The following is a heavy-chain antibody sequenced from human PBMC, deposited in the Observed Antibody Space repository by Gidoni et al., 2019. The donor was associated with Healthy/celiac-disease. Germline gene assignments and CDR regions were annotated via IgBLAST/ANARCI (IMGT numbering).Heavy chain of an antibody. Sequence: EVQLVESGGGLVKPGGSLRLSCAASGFTSSNAWMSWVRQAPGKGLEWVGRIKSKTDGGTTDYAAPVKGRFTISRDDSKNTLYLQMNSLKTEDTAVYYCTTGEVVVVVAATGTDYWGQGTLVTVSS. CDR1: GFTSSNAW. CDR3: TTGEVVVVVAATGTDY. D-gene: IGHD2-15*01. J-gene: IGHJ4*02. V-gene: IGHV3-15*01. CDR2: IKSKTDGGTT.